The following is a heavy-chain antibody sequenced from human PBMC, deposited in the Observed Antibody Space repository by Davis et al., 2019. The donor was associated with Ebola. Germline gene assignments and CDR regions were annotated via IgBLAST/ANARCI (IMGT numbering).Heavy chain of an antibody. J-gene: IGHJ5*02. CDR2: INGSGGST. Sequence: GESLKISCAASGFTFSSYVIHWVRQAPGKGLEWVSAINGSGGSTYYADSVKGRFTISSDNSKNTLYLQMNSLRDEDTAVYYCAKGEYNWFDPWGQGTLVTVSS. CDR1: GFTFSSYV. V-gene: IGHV3-23*01. CDR3: AKGEYNWFDP.